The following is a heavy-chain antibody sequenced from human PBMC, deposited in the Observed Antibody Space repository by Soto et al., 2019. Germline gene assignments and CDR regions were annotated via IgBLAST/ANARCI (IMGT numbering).Heavy chain of an antibody. D-gene: IGHD6-19*01. CDR1: GFSLSTSGMR. Sequence: XGLTLENPTQTLTLTCTFSGFSLSTSGMRVSWIRQPAGKALEWLARIDWYDYKFYSTSLKTRLTISKETSKNQVVLTMTNMDPVDTATYYCARKPYSSGWALDYWGQGTLVTASS. V-gene: IGHV2-70*04. CDR3: ARKPYSSGWALDY. CDR2: IDWYDYK. J-gene: IGHJ4*02.